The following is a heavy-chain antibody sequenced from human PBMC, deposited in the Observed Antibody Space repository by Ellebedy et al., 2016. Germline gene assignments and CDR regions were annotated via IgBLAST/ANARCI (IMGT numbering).Heavy chain of an antibody. D-gene: IGHD4-17*01. CDR3: ATGTYGDQCH. Sequence: GESLKISCAASGFTFSSYAMHWVRQAPGKGLEWVAVISYDGSNKYYADSVKGRFTISRDNSKNTLYLQMNSLRAEDTAVYYCATGTYGDQCHWGQGALVTVSS. J-gene: IGHJ4*02. CDR1: GFTFSSYA. V-gene: IGHV3-30-3*01. CDR2: ISYDGSNK.